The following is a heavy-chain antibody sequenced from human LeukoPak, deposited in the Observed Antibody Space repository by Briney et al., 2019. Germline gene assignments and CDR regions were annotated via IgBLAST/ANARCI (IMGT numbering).Heavy chain of an antibody. CDR1: GYSFTSYW. D-gene: IGHD2-2*01. J-gene: IGHJ6*04. CDR3: ARHWAYCSSTSCPYYYGMDV. Sequence: PGESLKISCKGSGYSFTSYWIGWVRQVPGKGLEWMGIIYPGDSDTRYSPSFQGQVTISADKSISTAYLQWSSLKASGTAMYYCARHWAYCSSTSCPYYYGMDVWGKGTTVTVSS. V-gene: IGHV5-51*01. CDR2: IYPGDSDT.